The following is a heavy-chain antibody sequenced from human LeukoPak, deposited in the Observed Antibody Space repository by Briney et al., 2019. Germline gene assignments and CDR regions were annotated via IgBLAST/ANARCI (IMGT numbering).Heavy chain of an antibody. J-gene: IGHJ4*02. D-gene: IGHD2-15*01. CDR1: GFSFSNYG. Sequence: GGSLRLSCAASGFSFSNYGMNWVRQAPGKGLEWVAYISSTSGTIYYADSVKGRFTVSRDNAKNSLFLQMTSLRAADTAVYYCARSICYDTGCSFDNWGQGTLVTVSS. V-gene: IGHV3-48*04. CDR2: ISSTSGTI. CDR3: ARSICYDTGCSFDN.